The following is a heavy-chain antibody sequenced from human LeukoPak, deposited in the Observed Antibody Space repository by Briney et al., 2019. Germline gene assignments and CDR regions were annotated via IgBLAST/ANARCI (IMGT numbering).Heavy chain of an antibody. CDR1: GFTFDDYA. V-gene: IGHV3-9*03. CDR3: ARTIVVPAAYHDAFDI. J-gene: IGHJ3*02. CDR2: ISWNSGSI. Sequence: GGSLRLSCAASGFTFDDYAMHWVRQAPGKGLEWVSGISWNSGSIGYADSVKGRFTTSRDNAKNSLYLQMNSLRAEDMALYYCARTIVVPAAYHDAFDIWGQGTMVTVSS. D-gene: IGHD2-2*01.